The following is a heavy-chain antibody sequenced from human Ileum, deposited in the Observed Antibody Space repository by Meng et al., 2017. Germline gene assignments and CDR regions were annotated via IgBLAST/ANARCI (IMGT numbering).Heavy chain of an antibody. J-gene: IGHJ4*02. CDR3: TSYSSSWATYDY. V-gene: IGHV3-49*04. D-gene: IGHD6-13*01. Sequence: GESLKISCTASGFTLGDHAMSWVRQAPGKGLEWVGFIRSKAFGGTTEYAASVKGRFTISRDDSKSIAYLQMNSLKTEDTAVYYCTSYSSSWATYDYWGQGTRVTGSS. CDR1: GFTLGDHA. CDR2: IRSKAFGGTT.